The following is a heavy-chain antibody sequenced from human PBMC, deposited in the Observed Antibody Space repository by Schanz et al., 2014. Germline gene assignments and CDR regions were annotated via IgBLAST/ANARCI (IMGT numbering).Heavy chain of an antibody. CDR1: GFSLNTYG. Sequence: QAQLVESGGGVVQPGTSLILSCSVSGFSLNTYGIHWFRQPAGKGLEWVAVIWNNGVTKYYADSVKGRFTISRDNSKNTHYLQMNSLRADDTAVYFCARAHGNNWYGKGLDYWGQGSQVTVSS. D-gene: IGHD1-1*01. CDR2: IWNNGVTK. J-gene: IGHJ4*02. CDR3: ARAHGNNWYGKGLDY. V-gene: IGHV3-33*01.